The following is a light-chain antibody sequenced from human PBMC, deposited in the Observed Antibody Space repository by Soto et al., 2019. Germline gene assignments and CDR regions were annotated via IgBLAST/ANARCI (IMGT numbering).Light chain of an antibody. J-gene: IGLJ2*01. Sequence: QSVLTQPASVSGSPGQSITISCTGTSTDVGAYNLVSWYQQHPGRVPKLIIYDDIKRPSGVSSRFSGSKSGNTASLTISGLQAEDEADYYCCSYAGSRTLVFGGGTKVTVL. CDR3: CSYAGSRTLV. CDR1: STDVGAYNL. CDR2: DDI. V-gene: IGLV2-23*01.